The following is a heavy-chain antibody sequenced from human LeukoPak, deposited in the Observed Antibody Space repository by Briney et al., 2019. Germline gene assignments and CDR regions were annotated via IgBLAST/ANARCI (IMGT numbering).Heavy chain of an antibody. Sequence: SETLSLTCTVSGGSISSYYWSWIRQPAGKGLEWIGRIYSSGITNSNPSLKSRVTMSVDTSKNQLSLKLSSVTAADTAVYYCAGTSCSGGSCYLTTKFDYWGQGTLVTVSS. CDR2: IYSSGIT. D-gene: IGHD2-15*01. J-gene: IGHJ4*02. CDR1: GGSISSYY. CDR3: AGTSCSGGSCYLTTKFDY. V-gene: IGHV4-4*07.